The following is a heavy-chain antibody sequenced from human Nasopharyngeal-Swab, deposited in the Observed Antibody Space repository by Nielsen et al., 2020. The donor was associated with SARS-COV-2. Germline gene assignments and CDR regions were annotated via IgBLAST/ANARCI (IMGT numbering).Heavy chain of an antibody. CDR3: ARSDAFDI. J-gene: IGHJ3*02. Sequence: GGSLRLSCAASGFTFSSYSMNWVRQAPGKGLEWVSCISISGSTVYHADSVKGRVTISRDNAKNSLYLQMDSLRDEDTAVYYCARSDAFDIWGQGTMVTVSS. CDR2: ISISGSTV. V-gene: IGHV3-48*02. CDR1: GFTFSSYS.